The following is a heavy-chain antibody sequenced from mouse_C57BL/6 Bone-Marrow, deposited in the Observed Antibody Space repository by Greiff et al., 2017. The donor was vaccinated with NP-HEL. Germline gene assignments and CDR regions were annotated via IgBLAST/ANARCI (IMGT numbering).Heavy chain of an antibody. CDR2: ISDGGSYT. V-gene: IGHV5-4*01. Sequence: EVQLVESGGGLVKPGGSLQLSCAASGFTFSSYAMSWVRQTPEKRLEWVATISDGGSYTYYPDNVKGRFTISRDNAKNHLYLQMSHLKSEDTAMYYCARDLLGSYDYWGQGTTLTVSS. J-gene: IGHJ2*01. D-gene: IGHD1-1*02. CDR3: ARDLLGSYDY. CDR1: GFTFSSYA.